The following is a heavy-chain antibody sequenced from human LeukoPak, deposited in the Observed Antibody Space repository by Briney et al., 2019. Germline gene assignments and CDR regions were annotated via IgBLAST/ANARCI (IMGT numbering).Heavy chain of an antibody. V-gene: IGHV4-39*01. D-gene: IGHD2-2*01. CDR3: ARGRGEYCSSTSCYYYYGMDV. CDR1: GGSISSSSYY. CDR2: IYYSGST. Sequence: SETLSLTCTVSGGSISSSSYYWGWIRQPPGKGLEWIGSIYYSGSTYYNPSLKSRVTISVDTSKNQFSLKLSSVTAADTAVYYCARGRGEYCSSTSCYYYYGMDVWGKGTTVTVSS. J-gene: IGHJ6*04.